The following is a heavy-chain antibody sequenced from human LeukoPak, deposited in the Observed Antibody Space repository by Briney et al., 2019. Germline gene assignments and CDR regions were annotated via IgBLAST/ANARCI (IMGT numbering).Heavy chain of an antibody. CDR3: ARMRGRYCSSNGCYVEY. CDR2: ISHDGDHK. D-gene: IGHD2-2*01. V-gene: IGHV3-30*03. J-gene: IGHJ4*02. Sequence: PGGSLRLSCEVSGFSFSSYGMHWVRQAPGKGLEWVAVISHDGDHKYHADSVKGRFTISRDNSKNTLYLQMNSLRVEDTAVYYCARMRGRYCSSNGCYVEYWGQGALVTVSS. CDR1: GFSFSSYG.